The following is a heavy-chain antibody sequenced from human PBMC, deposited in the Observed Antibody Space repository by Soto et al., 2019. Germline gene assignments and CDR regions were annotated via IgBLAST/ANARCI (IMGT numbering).Heavy chain of an antibody. CDR3: ATRQGTSYKWFDP. J-gene: IGHJ5*02. V-gene: IGHV4-39*01. CDR2: IYYSGST. CDR1: GGSISRSSYS. Sequence: SETLSLTCTVSGGSISRSSYSWGWIRQPPGKGLEWIGTIYYSGSTYYNPSLKSRVTISVDTSKNQFSLKLSSVTAADTAVYYCATRQGTSYKWFDPWGQGTLVTVSS. D-gene: IGHD2-8*01.